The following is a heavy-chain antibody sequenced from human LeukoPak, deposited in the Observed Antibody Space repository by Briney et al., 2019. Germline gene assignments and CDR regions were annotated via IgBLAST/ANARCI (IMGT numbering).Heavy chain of an antibody. CDR2: ISSSGSTI. CDR1: GFTFSDYY. CDR3: ARGTSTTDYYYYGMDV. V-gene: IGHV3-11*01. Sequence: PGGSLRLSCAASGFTFSDYYMSWLRQAPGKGLEWVSYISSSGSTIYYADSVKGRFTISRDNAKNSLYLQMNSLRAEDTAVYYCARGTSTTDYYYYGMDVWGQGTTVTVSS. D-gene: IGHD1-1*01. J-gene: IGHJ6*02.